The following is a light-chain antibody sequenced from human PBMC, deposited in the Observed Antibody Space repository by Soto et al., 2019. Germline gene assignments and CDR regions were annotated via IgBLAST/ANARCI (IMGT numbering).Light chain of an antibody. J-gene: IGKJ5*01. CDR1: QSVSRN. Sequence: EIVMTQSPATMSVSPGKRATLSCRASQSVSRNLAWYQQRPGQAPRLLISGASTRATGIAARFSGSGSGTEFTLTISSMKSEDSALYYCQQYSNWPTFGQGTRLEIK. CDR3: QQYSNWPT. CDR2: GAS. V-gene: IGKV3-15*01.